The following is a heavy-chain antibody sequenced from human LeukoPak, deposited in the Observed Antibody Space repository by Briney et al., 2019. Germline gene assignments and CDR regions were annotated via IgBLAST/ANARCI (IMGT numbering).Heavy chain of an antibody. D-gene: IGHD2-2*01. CDR3: ATGKARDPYIVVVPAALDY. CDR2: FDPEDGET. J-gene: IGHJ4*02. V-gene: IGHV1-24*01. CDR1: GYTLTELS. Sequence: GASVKVSRKVSGYTLTELSMHWVRQAPGKGLEWMGGFDPEDGETIYAQKFQGRVTMTEDTSTDTAYMELSSLRSEDTAVYYCATGKARDPYIVVVPAALDYWGQGTLVTVSS.